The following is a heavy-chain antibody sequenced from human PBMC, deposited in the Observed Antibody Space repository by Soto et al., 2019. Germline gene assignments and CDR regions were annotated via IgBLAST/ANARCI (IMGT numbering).Heavy chain of an antibody. Sequence: GASVKVSCKASGDTFTSNGIRRVRQAPGHGLEWLAWISIYNGNTQYAQKVQGRVTMTTDTSTNTAYMELRSLRSDDTALHYCARAPGSSSRPLAFDYWGQGILPTVSS. V-gene: IGHV1-18*04. CDR1: GDTFTSNG. D-gene: IGHD6-6*01. CDR3: ARAPGSSSRPLAFDY. J-gene: IGHJ4*02. CDR2: ISIYNGNT.